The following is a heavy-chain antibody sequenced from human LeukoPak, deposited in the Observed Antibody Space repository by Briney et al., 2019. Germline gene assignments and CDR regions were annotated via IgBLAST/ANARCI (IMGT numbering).Heavy chain of an antibody. D-gene: IGHD6-13*01. CDR3: TRDKSSSWYVSDYFDY. V-gene: IGHV3-49*04. Sequence: GGSLRLSCTASGFTFGDYAMSWVRQAPGKGLEWVGFIRSKAYGGTTEYAASVKGRFTISRDDSKSIAYLQMNSLKTEDTAVYYCTRDKSSSWYVSDYFDYWGQGTLVAVSS. J-gene: IGHJ4*02. CDR1: GFTFGDYA. CDR2: IRSKAYGGTT.